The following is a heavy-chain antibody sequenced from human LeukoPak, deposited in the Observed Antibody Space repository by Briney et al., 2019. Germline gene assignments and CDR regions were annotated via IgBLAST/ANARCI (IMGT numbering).Heavy chain of an antibody. Sequence: SETLSLICTVSGGSISSYYWSWIRQPPGKGLEWIGYIYYSGSTNYNPSLKSRVTISVDTSKNQFSLKLSSVTAADTAVYYCARRPAITGTDAAFDIWGQGTMVTVSS. CDR2: IYYSGST. J-gene: IGHJ3*02. V-gene: IGHV4-59*08. CDR1: GGSISSYY. D-gene: IGHD1-20*01. CDR3: ARRPAITGTDAAFDI.